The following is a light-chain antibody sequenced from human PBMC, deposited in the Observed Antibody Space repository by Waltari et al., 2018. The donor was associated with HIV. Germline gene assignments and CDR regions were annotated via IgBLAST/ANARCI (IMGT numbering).Light chain of an antibody. V-gene: IGLV1-44*01. CDR3: AAWDDSRNGEVI. Sequence: QSVLTQPPSASGTPGQRVTISCSGRNSNIGSNSVNWYQQVPGTAPKLLIYSNNQRPSGVPDRFSGSKSGNSASLVISGLRSEDEADYYCAAWDDSRNGEVIFGGGTKLTVL. CDR2: SNN. CDR1: NSNIGSNS. J-gene: IGLJ2*01.